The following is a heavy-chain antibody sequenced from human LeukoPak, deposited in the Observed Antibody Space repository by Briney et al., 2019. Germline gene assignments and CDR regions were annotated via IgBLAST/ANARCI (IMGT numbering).Heavy chain of an antibody. J-gene: IGHJ4*02. V-gene: IGHV3-21*01. CDR1: GITFSSYN. CDR3: ARRYGDYVGSFEY. CDR2: ISTSSSYI. D-gene: IGHD4-17*01. Sequence: PGGSLRLSCAASGITFSSYNMSWVRQAPGKGLEWVSSISTSSSYIYYADSVKGRFTISRDNAKKSLYLQMNSLRAEDTAVYYCARRYGDYVGSFEYWGQGTQVTVSS.